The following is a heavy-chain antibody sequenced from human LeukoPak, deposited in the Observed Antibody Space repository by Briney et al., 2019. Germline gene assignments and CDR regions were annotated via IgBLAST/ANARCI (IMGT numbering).Heavy chain of an antibody. CDR3: ARVAYRYSINDWSRTGLGAYATKYYYYMDV. CDR1: GGSFSDYS. D-gene: IGHD3-9*01. J-gene: IGHJ6*03. Sequence: PSETLSLTCAVYGGSFSDYSWTWIRQAPGEGLEWIGEINHNGGTNHNPSLVSRVIMSVDTSKNQFSLKVSSVTAADTAVYYCARVAYRYSINDWSRTGLGAYATKYYYYMDVWGKGTTVTVS. V-gene: IGHV4-34*01. CDR2: INHNGGT.